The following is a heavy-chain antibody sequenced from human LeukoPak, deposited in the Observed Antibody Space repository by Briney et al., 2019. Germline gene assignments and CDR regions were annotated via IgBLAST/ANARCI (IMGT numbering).Heavy chain of an antibody. D-gene: IGHD4-17*01. CDR1: GFTVSSNY. Sequence: PGGSLRLSCAASGFTVSSNYMSWVRQAPGKGLEWVSVIYSGGSTYYADSVKGRFTISRDNSKNTLYLQMNSLRAEDTAVYYCASTATTGSFDCWGQGTLVTVSS. V-gene: IGHV3-53*01. CDR2: IYSGGST. J-gene: IGHJ4*02. CDR3: ASTATTGSFDC.